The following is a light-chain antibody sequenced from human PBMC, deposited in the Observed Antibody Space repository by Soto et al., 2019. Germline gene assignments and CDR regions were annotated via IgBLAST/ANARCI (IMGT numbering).Light chain of an antibody. CDR3: QQYQGTPT. CDR2: DAS. Sequence: DIQLTQSPSTLSASIGDRVVITCRASQTIDRCLAWYQQRPGLAPILLIYDASSLESGVPSRFSGSGSETAFPLTISSLKPDYFVSYHRQQYQGTPTFGQGTTVEVK. J-gene: IGKJ1*01. V-gene: IGKV1-5*01. CDR1: QTIDRC.